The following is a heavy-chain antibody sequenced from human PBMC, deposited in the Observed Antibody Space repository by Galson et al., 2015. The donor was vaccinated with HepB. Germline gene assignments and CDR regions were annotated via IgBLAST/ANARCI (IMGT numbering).Heavy chain of an antibody. CDR3: AAGSAANHWYFDL. CDR1: GFTFHDYT. V-gene: IGHV3-9*01. Sequence: SLRLSCAASGFTFHDYTMHWVRQAPGKGLEWVSSINWSSADIGYADSMKGLFTISRDNAKNCLYLQMNSLRPEDTALYYCAAGSAANHWYFDLWGRGTLVAVSS. D-gene: IGHD2-15*01. CDR2: INWSSADI. J-gene: IGHJ2*01.